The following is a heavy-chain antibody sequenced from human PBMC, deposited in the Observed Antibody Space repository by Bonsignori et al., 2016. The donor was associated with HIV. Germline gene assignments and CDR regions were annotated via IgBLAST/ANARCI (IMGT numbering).Heavy chain of an antibody. D-gene: IGHD6-19*01. J-gene: IGHJ4*02. Sequence: SETLSLTCTVSGGSISSYYWSWIRQPAGKGLEWIGRIYTSGSTNYNPSLKSRVTMSVDTSKNQFSLKLSSVTAADTAVYYCARDRPQQRGSSGWYRGWDYWGQGTLVTVSS. CDR2: IYTSGST. CDR3: ARDRPQQRGSSGWYRGWDY. CDR1: GGSISSYY. V-gene: IGHV4-4*07.